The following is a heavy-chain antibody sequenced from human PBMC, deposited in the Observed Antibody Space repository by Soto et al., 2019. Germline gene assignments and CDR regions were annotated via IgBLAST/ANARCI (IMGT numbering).Heavy chain of an antibody. Sequence: EVQLVESGGGLVKPGGSLRLSCAASGFTFSNAWMSWVRQAPGKGLEWVGRIKSKTDGGTTDYAAPVKGRFTISRDDSKNMLYLQMNSLKTEDTAVYYCTTGRDGYNHFDYWGQGTLVTVSS. V-gene: IGHV3-15*01. CDR3: TTGRDGYNHFDY. J-gene: IGHJ4*02. CDR2: IKSKTDGGTT. CDR1: GFTFSNAW. D-gene: IGHD5-12*01.